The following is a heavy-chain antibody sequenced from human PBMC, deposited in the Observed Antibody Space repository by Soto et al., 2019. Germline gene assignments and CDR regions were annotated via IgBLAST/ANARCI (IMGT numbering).Heavy chain of an antibody. V-gene: IGHV4-30-4*01. CDR3: ARGRGGYERIVY. D-gene: IGHD5-12*01. Sequence: PSETLSLTCTVSGGSISSDDSYWSWIRQPPGKGLEWIGYIYYSGSTYYNPSLKSRVTISVDTSKNQFSLKLNSVTAADTAVYYWARGRGGYERIVYWGQGTLLTVSS. CDR1: GGSISSDDSY. CDR2: IYYSGST. J-gene: IGHJ4*01.